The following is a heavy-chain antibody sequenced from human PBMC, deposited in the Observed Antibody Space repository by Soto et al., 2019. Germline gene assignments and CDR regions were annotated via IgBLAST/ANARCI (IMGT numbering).Heavy chain of an antibody. D-gene: IGHD2-2*01. CDR2: IYYSGTT. CDR1: SASISSSSYT. CDR3: ARLHGYCISSSCHGHYAMDV. J-gene: IGHJ6*02. V-gene: IGHV4-39*01. Sequence: QLQLQESGPGLVKPAETLSLTSTVSSASISSSSYTWGWIRQPPGKELERIGVIYYSGTTYYNPSLNSRVTVSVDTSKNQFSLKVTSVTAADTAVYYCARLHGYCISSSCHGHYAMDVWGQGTTVTVSS.